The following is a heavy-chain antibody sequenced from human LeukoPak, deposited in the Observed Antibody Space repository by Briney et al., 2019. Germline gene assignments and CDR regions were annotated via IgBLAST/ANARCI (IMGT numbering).Heavy chain of an antibody. D-gene: IGHD5-18*01. J-gene: IGHJ6*03. Sequence: PSETLSLTCSFSGYSISSGYYWGWIRQPPGQGLEWIGNIYHSGSTYYNPSLKSRVTISVDTSKNQFSLKLSSVTAADTAVYYCASVPYSYGYGLGYYYYMDVWGKGTTVTVSS. CDR1: GYSISSGYY. V-gene: IGHV4-38-2*01. CDR2: IYHSGST. CDR3: ASVPYSYGYGLGYYYYMDV.